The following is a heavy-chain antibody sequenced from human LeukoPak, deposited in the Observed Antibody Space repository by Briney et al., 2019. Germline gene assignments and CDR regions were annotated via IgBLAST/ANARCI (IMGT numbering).Heavy chain of an antibody. CDR1: GFTFSSYA. Sequence: PGGSLRLSCAASGFTFSSYAMHWVRQAPGKGLEWVAVISYDGSNKYYADSVKGRFTISRDNSKNTLYLQMNSLRAEDTTVYYCAREYDGAFDIWGQGTMVTVSS. D-gene: IGHD3-16*01. J-gene: IGHJ3*02. V-gene: IGHV3-30-3*01. CDR2: ISYDGSNK. CDR3: AREYDGAFDI.